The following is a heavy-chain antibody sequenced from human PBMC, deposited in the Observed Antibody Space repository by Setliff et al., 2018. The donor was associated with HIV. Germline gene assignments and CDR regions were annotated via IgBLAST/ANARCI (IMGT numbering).Heavy chain of an antibody. CDR3: ARTAYGGKSLFYY. Sequence: PSETLSLTCTVSGGSISSYYWSWIRQPAGKGLEWIGRIYPSGSTSYNPSLKSRVTMSVDTSKNQFSLKLTSVTAADTAVYYCARTAYGGKSLFYYWGQGSLVTVSS. CDR1: GGSISSYY. J-gene: IGHJ4*02. V-gene: IGHV4-4*07. D-gene: IGHD2-15*01. CDR2: IYPSGST.